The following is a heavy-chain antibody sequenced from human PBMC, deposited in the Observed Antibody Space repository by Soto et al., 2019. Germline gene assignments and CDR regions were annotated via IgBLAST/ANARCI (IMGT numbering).Heavy chain of an antibody. J-gene: IGHJ4*02. V-gene: IGHV4-4*02. Sequence: SETLSLTCAVSGGSISSSNWWSWVRQPPGKGLEWIGEIYHSGSTNYNPSLKSRVTISVDKSKNQFSLKLSSVTAADTAVYYCAKDPSSPLYNWNLFDYWGQGTLVTVSS. CDR2: IYHSGST. D-gene: IGHD1-7*01. CDR3: AKDPSSPLYNWNLFDY. CDR1: GGSISSSNW.